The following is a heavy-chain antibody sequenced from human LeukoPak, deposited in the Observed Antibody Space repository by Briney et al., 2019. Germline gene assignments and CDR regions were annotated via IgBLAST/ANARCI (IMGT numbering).Heavy chain of an antibody. Sequence: AGGSLRLSCAASGFTFSNAWMSWVRQAPGKGLEWVGRIKSKTDGGTTDYAAPVKGRFTISRDDSKNTLYLQMNSLKTEDTAVYYCVNSGPGYYYYGMDVWGQGTTVTVSS. CDR1: GFTFSNAW. D-gene: IGHD5-12*01. CDR3: VNSGPGYYYYGMDV. J-gene: IGHJ6*02. V-gene: IGHV3-15*01. CDR2: IKSKTDGGTT.